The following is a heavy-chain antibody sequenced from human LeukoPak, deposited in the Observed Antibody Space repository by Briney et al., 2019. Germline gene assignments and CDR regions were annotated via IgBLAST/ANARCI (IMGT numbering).Heavy chain of an antibody. CDR1: GFTFSNYA. D-gene: IGHD3-3*01. V-gene: IGHV3-23*01. J-gene: IGHJ4*02. CDR2: ISGSGGGI. Sequence: GGSLRLSCADSGFTFSNYAMNWVRQAPGKGLEWVSAISGSGGGIYYADSVKGRFTISRDNSKDTLYLQMNSLRAEDTAVYYCAKVTYDFWSGLNDWGQGTLVTVSS. CDR3: AKVTYDFWSGLND.